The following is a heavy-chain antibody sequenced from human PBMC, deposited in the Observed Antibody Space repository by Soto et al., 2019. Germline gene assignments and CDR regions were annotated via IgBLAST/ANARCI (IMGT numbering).Heavy chain of an antibody. J-gene: IGHJ4*02. CDR2: IIPIFGTA. CDR3: ARENSDSSGYYSPYYFDY. D-gene: IGHD3-22*01. CDR1: GGTFSSYA. Sequence: SVKVSCKASGGTFSSYAISWVRQAPGQGLEWMGGIIPIFGTANYAQKFQGRVTITADESTSTAYMELSSLRSEDTAVYYCARENSDSSGYYSPYYFDYWGQGTLVTV. V-gene: IGHV1-69*13.